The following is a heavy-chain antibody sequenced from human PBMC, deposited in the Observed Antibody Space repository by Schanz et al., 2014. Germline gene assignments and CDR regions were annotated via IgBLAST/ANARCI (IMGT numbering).Heavy chain of an antibody. J-gene: IGHJ4*02. D-gene: IGHD6-19*01. CDR3: ARGGYSSGWYDRNIAQLDY. CDR1: GYTFTSYG. V-gene: IGHV1-18*01. CDR2: ICAYNGNT. Sequence: QVQLVQSGAAAKKPPASVKVSRKASGYTFTSYGINWVRQAPGQGHEWLAWICAYNGNTDYAQKLQGRVTMTTDTSTSTAYMELRSLRSDDTAVYYCARGGYSSGWYDRNIAQLDYWGQGTLVTVAS.